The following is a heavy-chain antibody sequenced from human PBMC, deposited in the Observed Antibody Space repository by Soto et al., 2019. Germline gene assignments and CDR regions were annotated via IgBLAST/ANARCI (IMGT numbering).Heavy chain of an antibody. Sequence: SETLSLTCTVSGGSISSYYWSWIRQPPGKGLEWIGYIYYSGSTNYNPSLKSRVTISVDTSKNQFSLKLSSVTAADTAVYYCAREGVGLELAFDIWGQGTMVTVSS. CDR2: IYYSGST. V-gene: IGHV4-59*01. CDR1: GGSISSYY. D-gene: IGHD1-7*01. J-gene: IGHJ3*02. CDR3: AREGVGLELAFDI.